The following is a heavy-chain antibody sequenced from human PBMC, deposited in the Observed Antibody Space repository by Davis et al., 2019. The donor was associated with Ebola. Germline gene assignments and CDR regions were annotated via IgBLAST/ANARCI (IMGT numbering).Heavy chain of an antibody. CDR1: GYTFSRHA. J-gene: IGHJ5*02. CDR2: INTNTGNP. Sequence: ASVKVSCKASGYTFSRHALNWVRQAPGQGLEWMGWINTNTGNPTYAQAFTGRFVFSLDSSVSTAYLQISSLKAEDTAVYYCARELGVVVAAKRYNWFDPWGQGTLVTVSS. V-gene: IGHV7-4-1*02. D-gene: IGHD2-15*01. CDR3: ARELGVVVAAKRYNWFDP.